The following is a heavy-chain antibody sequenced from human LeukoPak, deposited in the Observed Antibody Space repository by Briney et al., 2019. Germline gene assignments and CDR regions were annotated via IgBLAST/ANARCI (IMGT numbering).Heavy chain of an antibody. D-gene: IGHD1-26*01. CDR2: INHSGST. Sequence: PSETLSLTCAVYGGSFSGYYWTWIRQPPGKGLEWIGEINHSGSTNYNPSLKSRVTISVDTSKNQFSLKLSSVTAADTAVYYCASPPYSETYFVYYWGQGTLVTVSS. CDR3: ASPPYSETYFVYY. CDR1: GGSFSGYY. J-gene: IGHJ4*02. V-gene: IGHV4-34*01.